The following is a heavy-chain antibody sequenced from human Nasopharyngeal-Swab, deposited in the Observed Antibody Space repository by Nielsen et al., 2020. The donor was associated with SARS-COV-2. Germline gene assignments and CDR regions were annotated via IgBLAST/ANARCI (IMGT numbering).Heavy chain of an antibody. D-gene: IGHD2-2*01. Sequence: SETLSLTCAVYGGSFSGYYWSWIRQPPGKGLEWIGEINHSGSTNYNPSLKSRVTISVDTSKNQFSLKLSSVTAADTAVYYCAKSPRGGYCSSTSCTGDVWGKGTTVTVSS. J-gene: IGHJ6*04. CDR1: GGSFSGYY. CDR2: INHSGST. CDR3: AKSPRGGYCSSTSCTGDV. V-gene: IGHV4-34*01.